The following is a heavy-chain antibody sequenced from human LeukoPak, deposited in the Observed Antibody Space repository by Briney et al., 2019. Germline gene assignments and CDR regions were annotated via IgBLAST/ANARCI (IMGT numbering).Heavy chain of an antibody. CDR1: GYTFTSYY. V-gene: IGHV1-46*01. CDR3: ARDQAGTYYYDSSGPGD. Sequence: EASVKVSCKASGYTFTSYYTHWVRQAPGQGLEWMGIINPSGGSTSYAQKFQGRVTMTRDTSTSTVYMELSSLRSEDTAVYYCARDQAGTYYYDSSGPGDWGQGTLVTVSS. CDR2: INPSGGST. D-gene: IGHD3-22*01. J-gene: IGHJ4*02.